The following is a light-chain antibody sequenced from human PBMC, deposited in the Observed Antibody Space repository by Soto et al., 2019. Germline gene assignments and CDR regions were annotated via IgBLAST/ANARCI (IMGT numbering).Light chain of an antibody. CDR1: SSDVGGYNH. V-gene: IGLV2-14*03. Sequence: QSVLTQPASVSGSPGQSITISCTGTSSDVGGYNHVAWYQHHPGKAPRLMIYDVTNRPSGVSSRFSGSKSGNTASLTISGLQAEDEADYYCSSYTSTRTVVFGEGTKLTV. CDR3: SSYTSTRTVV. CDR2: DVT. J-gene: IGLJ2*01.